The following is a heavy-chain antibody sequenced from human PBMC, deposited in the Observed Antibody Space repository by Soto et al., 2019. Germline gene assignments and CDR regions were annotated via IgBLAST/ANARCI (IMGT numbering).Heavy chain of an antibody. V-gene: IGHV4-59*10. CDR2: IYTSGST. J-gene: IGHJ4*02. D-gene: IGHD6-13*01. CDR1: GGSFSGYY. CDR3: ARRTPIAAASPFDY. Sequence: PSETLSLTCAVYGGSFSGYYWSWIRQPAGKGLEWIGRIYTSGSTNYNPSLKSRVTMSVDTSKNQFSLKLSSVTAADTAVYYCARRTPIAAASPFDYWGQGTLVTVSS.